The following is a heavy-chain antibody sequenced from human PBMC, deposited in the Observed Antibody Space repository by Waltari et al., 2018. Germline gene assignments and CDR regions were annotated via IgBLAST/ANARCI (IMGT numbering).Heavy chain of an antibody. V-gene: IGHV4-61*02. CDR1: GGSISSGSYY. CDR3: ARAGCSSTSCYAPLDY. J-gene: IGHJ4*02. Sequence: QVQLQESGPGLVKPSQTLSLTCTVPGGSISSGSYYWSWIRQPAGKGLEWIGRIYTSGSTNYNPSLKSRVTISVDTSKNQFSLKLSSVTAADTAVYYCARAGCSSTSCYAPLDYWGQGTLVTVSS. CDR2: IYTSGST. D-gene: IGHD2-2*01.